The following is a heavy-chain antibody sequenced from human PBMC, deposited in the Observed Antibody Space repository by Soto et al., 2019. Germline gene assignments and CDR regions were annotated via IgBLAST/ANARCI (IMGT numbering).Heavy chain of an antibody. CDR2: IDPSDSYI. D-gene: IGHD3-10*01. CDR1: GYTFSTYW. CDR3: ARTSVRAHTGVQKDV. J-gene: IGHJ6*01. V-gene: IGHV5-10-1*01. Sequence: GQSLKISCEATGYTFSTYWITWVRQTSGKGLEWMGRIDPSDSYINYSTSFKGHVTTSADTSLSTVYLQWSSLKASDTSIYYCARTSVRAHTGVQKDVWGRGTTVTVAS.